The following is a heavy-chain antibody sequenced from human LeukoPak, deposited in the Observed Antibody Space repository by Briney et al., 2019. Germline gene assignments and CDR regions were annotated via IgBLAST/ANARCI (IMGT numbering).Heavy chain of an antibody. Sequence: GGSLRLSCAASGFTFSSYSMNWVRQAPGKGLEWVSAISGSGGSTYYADSVKGRFTISRDNSKNTLYLQMNSLRAEDTAVYYCAKDIPYYYDSNVYYWGQGTLVTVSS. J-gene: IGHJ4*02. CDR3: AKDIPYYYDSNVYY. V-gene: IGHV3-23*01. D-gene: IGHD3-22*01. CDR2: ISGSGGST. CDR1: GFTFSSYS.